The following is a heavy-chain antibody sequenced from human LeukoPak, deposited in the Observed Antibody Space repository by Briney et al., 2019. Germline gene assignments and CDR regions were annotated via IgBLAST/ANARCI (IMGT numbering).Heavy chain of an antibody. V-gene: IGHV3-23*01. CDR2: ISGSGGST. Sequence: GGSLRLSCAASGFTFSSYAMSWVRQAPGKGLEWVSAISGSGGSTYYADSVKGRFTISRDNAKNSLYLQMNSLRAEDTAVYYCSTAMVTYFDYWGQGTLVTVSS. J-gene: IGHJ4*02. CDR1: GFTFSSYA. CDR3: STAMVTYFDY. D-gene: IGHD5-18*01.